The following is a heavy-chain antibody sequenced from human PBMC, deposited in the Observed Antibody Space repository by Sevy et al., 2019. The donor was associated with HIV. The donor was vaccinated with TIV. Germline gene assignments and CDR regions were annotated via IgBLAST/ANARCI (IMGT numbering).Heavy chain of an antibody. CDR2: ISGTYGST. CDR1: GFTVSSNY. Sequence: GGSLRLSCAASGFTVSSNYMSWVRQAPGKGLEWVSGISGTYGSTYYADSVKGRFTISRDNSKNTLYLQMNSLRAEDTALYYCAKDLYYDTSLFDYWGQGIRVTVSS. CDR3: AKDLYYDTSLFDY. J-gene: IGHJ4*02. V-gene: IGHV3-23*01. D-gene: IGHD3-22*01.